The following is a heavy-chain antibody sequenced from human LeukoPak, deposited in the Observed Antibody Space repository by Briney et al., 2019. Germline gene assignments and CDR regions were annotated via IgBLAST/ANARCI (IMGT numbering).Heavy chain of an antibody. CDR3: ARQVVPAAIYGNWFDP. D-gene: IGHD2-2*02. Sequence: PSETLSLTCTVSGGSISSYYWSWIRQPPGKGLEWIGYIYYSGSTNYNPSLKSRVTISVDTSKNQFSLKLSSVTAADTAVYYCARQVVPAAIYGNWFDPWGQGTLVTVSS. J-gene: IGHJ5*02. CDR2: IYYSGST. V-gene: IGHV4-59*01. CDR1: GGSISSYY.